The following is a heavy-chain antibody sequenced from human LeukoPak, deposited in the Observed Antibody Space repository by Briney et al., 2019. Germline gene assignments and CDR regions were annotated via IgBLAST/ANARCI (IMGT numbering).Heavy chain of an antibody. Sequence: GGSVRLSCAASGVTFDDYAMHWVRQAPGKGLEWVSGISWNSGSIGYADSVKGRFTISRDNAKNSLYLQMNSLRAEDTALYYCAKDGRPTLGYIEYWGQGTLVTVSS. CDR2: ISWNSGSI. D-gene: IGHD2-2*02. V-gene: IGHV3-9*01. J-gene: IGHJ4*02. CDR1: GVTFDDYA. CDR3: AKDGRPTLGYIEY.